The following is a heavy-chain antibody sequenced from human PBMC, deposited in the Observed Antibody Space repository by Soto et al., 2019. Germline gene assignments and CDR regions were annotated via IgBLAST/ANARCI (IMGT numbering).Heavy chain of an antibody. V-gene: IGHV3-30*03. CDR2: ISGDGNDK. CDR1: GFIFRNFG. D-gene: IGHD1-26*01. Sequence: QVQLVESGGGVVQPGRSLRLSCAASGFIFRNFGMHWVRRAPGKGLEWVATISGDGNDKYYPDSMKGRFTIPSDNFNNTLYLQLNSLRPKNPAVYHCVQGASTAHQPLDSWGQGVLVTVSS. CDR3: VQGASTAHQPLDS. J-gene: IGHJ4*02.